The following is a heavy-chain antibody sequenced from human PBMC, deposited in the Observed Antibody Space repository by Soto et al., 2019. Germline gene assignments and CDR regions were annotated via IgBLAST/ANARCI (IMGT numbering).Heavy chain of an antibody. J-gene: IGHJ4*02. CDR3: ASLGYSGYEQFDY. Sequence: EVQLVESGGGLVQPGGSLRLSSAASGFTFSSYSMNWVRQAPGKGLEWVSYISSSSSTIYYADSVKGRFSISRDNAKNSLYLQMNSLRAEDTAVYYCASLGYSGYEQFDYWGQGTLVTVSS. CDR1: GFTFSSYS. CDR2: ISSSSSTI. D-gene: IGHD5-12*01. V-gene: IGHV3-48*01.